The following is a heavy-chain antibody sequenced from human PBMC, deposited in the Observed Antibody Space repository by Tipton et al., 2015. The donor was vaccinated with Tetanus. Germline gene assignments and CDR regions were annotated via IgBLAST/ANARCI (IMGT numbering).Heavy chain of an antibody. CDR2: IYYSGST. CDR1: GGSISSYF. Sequence: TLSLTCTVSGGSISSYFWSWIRQPPGKGLEWIGYIYYSGSTNYNPSLKSRVTISVDTSKNQFSLKLSSVTAADTAVYYCARATMVRGVLYTDVWGQGTTVTVSS. V-gene: IGHV4-59*08. D-gene: IGHD3-10*01. J-gene: IGHJ6*02. CDR3: ARATMVRGVLYTDV.